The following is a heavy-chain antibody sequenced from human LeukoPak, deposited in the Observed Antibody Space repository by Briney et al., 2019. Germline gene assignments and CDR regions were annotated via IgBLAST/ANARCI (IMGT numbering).Heavy chain of an antibody. CDR3: ARVQQLGQGFHY. CDR2: TYYRSKWYN. J-gene: IGHJ4*02. D-gene: IGHD6-13*01. V-gene: IGHV6-1*01. Sequence: SQTLSLTCAISGDSVSNNNVAGNWVRQSPSRGLEWLGRTYYRSKWYNDYAVSVKSRITITPDTSKNQVSLQLSSVSLEDTAIYFCARVQQLGQGFHYWGQGTLVTVSS. CDR1: GDSVSNNNVA.